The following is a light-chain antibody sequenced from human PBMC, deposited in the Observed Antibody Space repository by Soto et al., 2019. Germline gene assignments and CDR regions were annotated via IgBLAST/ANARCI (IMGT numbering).Light chain of an antibody. CDR2: DAS. Sequence: DIQMTQSPSTLSASVGDRVTITCRASQSISSWLAWYQQKPGKAPKLLIYDASSLESGVPSRFSGNGSWTEFPLTISSLQPDDFATYYCQQYNSYSGTFGQGTRLEIK. CDR3: QQYNSYSGT. CDR1: QSISSW. J-gene: IGKJ5*01. V-gene: IGKV1-5*01.